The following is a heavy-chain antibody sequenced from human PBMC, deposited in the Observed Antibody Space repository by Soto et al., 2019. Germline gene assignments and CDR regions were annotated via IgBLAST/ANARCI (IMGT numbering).Heavy chain of an antibody. V-gene: IGHV4-59*08. CDR1: GGSISSYY. CDR3: ARVTDIVLVPAAWFDY. J-gene: IGHJ4*02. D-gene: IGHD2-2*01. Sequence: SETLSLTCTVSGGSISSYYCSWIRQPPGKGLEWIGSIYYSGSTNYNPSLKSRVTISVDTSKNQFSLKLSSVTAADTAVYYCARVTDIVLVPAAWFDYWGQGTLVTVSS. CDR2: IYYSGST.